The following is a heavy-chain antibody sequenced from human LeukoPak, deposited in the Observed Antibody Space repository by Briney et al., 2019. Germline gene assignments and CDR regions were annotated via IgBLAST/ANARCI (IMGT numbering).Heavy chain of an antibody. CDR1: GFTVISNY. Sequence: GGSLRLSCAASGFTVISNYMSWVRQAPGKGLEWVSSISSSSSYIYYADSVKGRFTISRDNARNSLYLQMNSLRAEDTAVYYCARDNGGRGAFDIWGQGTMVTVSS. V-gene: IGHV3-21*01. D-gene: IGHD3-16*01. J-gene: IGHJ3*02. CDR2: ISSSSSYI. CDR3: ARDNGGRGAFDI.